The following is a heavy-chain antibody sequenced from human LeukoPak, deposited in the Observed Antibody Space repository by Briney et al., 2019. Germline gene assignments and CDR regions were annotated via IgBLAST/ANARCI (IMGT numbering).Heavy chain of an antibody. Sequence: GGSLRLSCAASGFTFSSSSMHWVRQAPGKGLEWVSYISSSSDTIYYADSVKGRFTISRDNAKNSLYLQMNSLRDEDTAVYYCARDGYCSSGSCYGSYDYWGQGTLVTVSS. CDR3: ARDGYCSSGSCYGSYDY. V-gene: IGHV3-48*02. CDR2: ISSSSDTI. D-gene: IGHD2-15*01. CDR1: GFTFSSSS. J-gene: IGHJ4*02.